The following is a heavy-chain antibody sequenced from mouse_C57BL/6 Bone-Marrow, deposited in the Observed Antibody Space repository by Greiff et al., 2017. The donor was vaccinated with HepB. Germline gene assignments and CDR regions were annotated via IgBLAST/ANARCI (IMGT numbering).Heavy chain of an antibody. CDR1: GFNIKNTY. V-gene: IGHV14-3*01. D-gene: IGHD1-1*01. Sequence: VQLKESVAELVRPGASVKLSCTASGFNIKNTYMHWVKQRPEQGLEWIGRIDPANGNTKYAPKFQGKATITADTSSNTAYLQLSSLTSEDTAIYYCAGGAYYYGPWFAYWGQGTLVTVSA. CDR2: IDPANGNT. CDR3: AGGAYYYGPWFAY. J-gene: IGHJ3*01.